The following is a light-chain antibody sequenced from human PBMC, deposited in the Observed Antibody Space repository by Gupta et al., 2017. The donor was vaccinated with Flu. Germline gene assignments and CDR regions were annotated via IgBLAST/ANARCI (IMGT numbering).Light chain of an antibody. Sequence: KFMLTQHSAVSQSPAQPVTIFCTRSSGAIVTNFVQWYQQRPGRAPTTVIYEHDQRPAGVPARFSGSIDGSSNSAALTIPEVGTEDEDDYYCQSYDGNTVVFGGGTKLTVL. J-gene: IGLJ2*01. CDR1: SGAIVTNF. CDR2: EHD. CDR3: QSYDGNTVV. V-gene: IGLV6-57*03.